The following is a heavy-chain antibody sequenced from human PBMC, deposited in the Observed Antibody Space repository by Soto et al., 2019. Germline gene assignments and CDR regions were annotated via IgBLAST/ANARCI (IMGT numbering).Heavy chain of an antibody. Sequence: GGSLRLSCAASGFTFRSFTMNWVLQAPGQRLEWVSTISSNSAYIYYTDALRGRFTISRENAKNSLHIQMNSLRAEDTAVYYCAKDGASGSYPPYYYFGMDVWGQGTTVTVSS. J-gene: IGHJ6*02. CDR1: GFTFRSFT. CDR2: ISSNSAYI. V-gene: IGHV3-21*04. CDR3: AKDGASGSYPPYYYFGMDV. D-gene: IGHD1-26*01.